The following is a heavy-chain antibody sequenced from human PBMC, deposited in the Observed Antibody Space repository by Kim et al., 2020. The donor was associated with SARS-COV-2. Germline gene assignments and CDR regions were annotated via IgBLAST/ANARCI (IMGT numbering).Heavy chain of an antibody. J-gene: IGHJ4*02. CDR1: GYSFTSYW. Sequence: GESLKISCQGSGYSFTSYWIGWVRQMPGKGLEWMGIIYPGDSDTRYNPSFQGQVTISTDKSITTAYLQWTSLRASDTAMYYCARRHSSDWYVDYWGQGTLVTVSS. CDR2: IYPGDSDT. D-gene: IGHD6-19*01. CDR3: ARRHSSDWYVDY. V-gene: IGHV5-51*01.